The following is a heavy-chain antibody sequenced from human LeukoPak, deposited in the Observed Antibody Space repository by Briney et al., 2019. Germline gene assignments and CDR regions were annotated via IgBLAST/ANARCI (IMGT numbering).Heavy chain of an antibody. CDR1: GGTFSSYA. CDR3: ASGPGSYYKFEK. J-gene: IGHJ4*02. D-gene: IGHD3-10*01. Sequence: GASVKVSCKASGGTFSSYAISWVRQAPGQGLEWMGRIIPIFGTTIYAQKFQGRLTFTADESTSTAYMELSSLGSEDTAIYYCASGPGSYYKFEKWGQGTLVAVSS. V-gene: IGHV1-69*13. CDR2: IIPIFGTT.